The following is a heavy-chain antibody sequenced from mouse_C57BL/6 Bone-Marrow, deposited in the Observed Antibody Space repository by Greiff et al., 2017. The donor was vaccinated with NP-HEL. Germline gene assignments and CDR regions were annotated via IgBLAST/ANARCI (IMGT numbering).Heavy chain of an antibody. CDR1: GYTFTSYW. Sequence: VQLQQSGAELAKPGASVKLSCKASGYTFTSYWMHWVKQRPGQGLEWIGYINPSSGYTKYNQKFKDKATLTADTSSSTAYMQLRSLTYEDSAGYYCARGGGYWGQGTTLTVSS. V-gene: IGHV1-7*01. CDR2: INPSSGYT. CDR3: ARGGGY. J-gene: IGHJ2*01.